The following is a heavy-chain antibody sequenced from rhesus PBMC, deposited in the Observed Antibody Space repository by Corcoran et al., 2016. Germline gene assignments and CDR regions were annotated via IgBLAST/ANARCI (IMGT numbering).Heavy chain of an antibody. CDR1: GGSISDDYY. D-gene: IGHD6-43*01. V-gene: IGHV4-106*01. J-gene: IGHJ4*01. CDR2: LYGSGGGT. CDR3: AREEISSSHFDY. Sequence: QVQLQESGPGLVKPSETLSLTCAVSGGSISDDYYWSWIRQPPGKGLEWIGYLYGSGGGTNYTPSLKKRFTSSIDTSKNQFSLKLSSVTAADTAVYYCAREEISSSHFDYWGQGVLVTVSS.